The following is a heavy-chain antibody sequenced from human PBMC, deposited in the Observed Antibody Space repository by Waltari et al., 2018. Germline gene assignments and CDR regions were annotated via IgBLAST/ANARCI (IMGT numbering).Heavy chain of an antibody. V-gene: IGHV4-4*02. Sequence: WWSWVRQPPGKGLEWIGQSHRSGRSNYNPSLESRVTLSIDTSNKQFSLRLPSATAADTAVYYCARDRGRRLYLDSWGQGTLVTVSP. D-gene: IGHD2-15*01. CDR3: ARDRGRRLYLDS. CDR2: SHRSGRS. CDR1: W. J-gene: IGHJ4*02.